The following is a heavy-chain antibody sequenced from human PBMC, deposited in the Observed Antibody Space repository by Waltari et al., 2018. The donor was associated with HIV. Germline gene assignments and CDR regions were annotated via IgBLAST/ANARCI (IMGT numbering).Heavy chain of an antibody. D-gene: IGHD2-21*02. CDR1: GYNFSGYS. Sequence: QVQLVQSGAEVRKPGASMKVSCKASGYNFSGYSIHWVRQAPGHGLEGMGRITAWSGGTNYAQKFRGRVTMTRDTSIRKAYVGLSGLTSDDTAVYYWARAISTGRVTFDYWGQGTLVTVSS. CDR2: ITAWSGGT. CDR3: ARAISTGRVTFDY. J-gene: IGHJ4*02. V-gene: IGHV1-2*06.